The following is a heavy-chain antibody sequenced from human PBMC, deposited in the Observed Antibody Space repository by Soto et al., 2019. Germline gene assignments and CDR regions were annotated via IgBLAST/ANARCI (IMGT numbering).Heavy chain of an antibody. D-gene: IGHD3-16*01. CDR3: ARAWFGIDY. J-gene: IGHJ4*02. Sequence: QVQLVQSGAEVKKPGASVKVSCKASGYTFTSYGITWVRQAPGQGREWMGWINPYNGNTNYAQKLQGRVTMTTDTSRNTAYLELRGMRLEDTAVYYCARAWFGIDYWGQGTLVTVSS. CDR2: INPYNGNT. V-gene: IGHV1-18*01. CDR1: GYTFTSYG.